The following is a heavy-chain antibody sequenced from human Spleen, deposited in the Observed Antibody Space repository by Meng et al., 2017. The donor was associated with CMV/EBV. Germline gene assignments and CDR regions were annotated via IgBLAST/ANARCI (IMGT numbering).Heavy chain of an antibody. J-gene: IGHJ6*02. D-gene: IGHD1-26*01. CDR3: ARDIVGAATYYYGMDV. CDR2: INPSGGST. Sequence: ASVKVSCKASGYTFTGYNIHWVRQAPGAGLEWMGIINPSGGSTSYAQKFQGRVTMTRDTSTSTVYMELSSLRSEDTAVYYCARDIVGAATYYYGMDVWGQGTTVTVSS. CDR1: GYTFTGYN. V-gene: IGHV1-46*01.